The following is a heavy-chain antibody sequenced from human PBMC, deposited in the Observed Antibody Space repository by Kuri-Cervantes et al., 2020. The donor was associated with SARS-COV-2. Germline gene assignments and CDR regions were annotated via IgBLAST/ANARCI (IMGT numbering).Heavy chain of an antibody. Sequence: GGSLRLSCAASGFTFSSYSMNWVRQAPGKGLEWVSSISSSSSYIYYADSVKGRFTISRDNAKNSLYLQMNSLKTEDTAVYYCTRYYGGNPRPWGQGTLVTVSS. CDR3: TRYYGGNPRP. V-gene: IGHV3-21*03. CDR2: ISSSSSYI. CDR1: GFTFSSYS. J-gene: IGHJ5*02. D-gene: IGHD4-23*01.